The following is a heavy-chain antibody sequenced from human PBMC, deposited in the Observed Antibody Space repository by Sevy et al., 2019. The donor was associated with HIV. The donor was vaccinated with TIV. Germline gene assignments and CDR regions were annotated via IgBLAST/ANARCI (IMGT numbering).Heavy chain of an antibody. V-gene: IGHV2-5*02. CDR1: GISLSTSGMG. CDR3: AHWLYGDYVTNFDY. D-gene: IGHD4-17*01. J-gene: IGHJ4*02. Sequence: SGPTLVNPTQTLTLTCTFSGISLSTSGMGVGWIRQPPGKALDWLALIYWDDDKRYSPSLKSRLTITKDTSKNQVVLTTTNMDPVNTATYYCAHWLYGDYVTNFDYWGQGTLVTVSS. CDR2: IYWDDDK.